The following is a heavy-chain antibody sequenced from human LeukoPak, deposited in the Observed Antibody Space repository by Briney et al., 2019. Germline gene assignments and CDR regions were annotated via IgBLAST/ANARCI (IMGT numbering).Heavy chain of an antibody. CDR2: ISAYNGNT. J-gene: IGHJ5*02. CDR1: GYTFTSYG. Sequence: GASVKVSCKASGYTFTSYGISWVRQAPGQGLEWMGWISAYNGNTNYAQKLQGRVTMTTDTSTSTAYMELRSLRSDDTAVYYCARDQTPNRGTYYDFWSDPANWFDPWGQGTLVTVSS. D-gene: IGHD3-3*01. V-gene: IGHV1-18*01. CDR3: ARDQTPNRGTYYDFWSDPANWFDP.